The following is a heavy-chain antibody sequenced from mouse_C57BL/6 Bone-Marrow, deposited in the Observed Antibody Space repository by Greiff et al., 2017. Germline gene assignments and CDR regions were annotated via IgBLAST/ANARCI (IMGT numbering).Heavy chain of an antibody. CDR1: GYTFTSYW. CDR3: ARGSNDYGSSYWYFDV. V-gene: IGHV1-72*01. D-gene: IGHD1-1*01. CDR2: IDPNSGGT. J-gene: IGHJ1*03. Sequence: VQLQQPGAELVKPGASVKLSCKASGYTFTSYWMQWVKQRPGRGLEWIGRIDPNSGGTKYHEKFKSKATLTVVQLTSTAYMQRSSLTSDDSAVYYCARGSNDYGSSYWYFDVWGTGTTGTVSS.